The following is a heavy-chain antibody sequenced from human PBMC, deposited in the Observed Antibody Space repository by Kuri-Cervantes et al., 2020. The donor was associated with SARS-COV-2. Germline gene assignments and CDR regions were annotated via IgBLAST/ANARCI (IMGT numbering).Heavy chain of an antibody. D-gene: IGHD1-26*01. CDR3: ARVGGSYYYYYYMDV. CDR2: ISSSSYI. V-gene: IGHV3-21*01. J-gene: IGHJ6*03. CDR1: GFTFSSYS. Sequence: GESLKISCAASGFTFSSYSMNCVRQAPGKGLEWVSSISSSSYIYYADSVKGRFTISRDNAKNSLYLQMNSLRAEDTAVYYCARVGGSYYYYYYMDVWGKGTTVTVSS.